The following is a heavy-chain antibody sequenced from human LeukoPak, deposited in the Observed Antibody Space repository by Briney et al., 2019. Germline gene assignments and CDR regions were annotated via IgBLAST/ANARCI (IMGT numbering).Heavy chain of an antibody. D-gene: IGHD3-3*01. CDR2: TQHSGSA. J-gene: IGHJ4*02. V-gene: IGHV4-30-2*01. CDR1: GGSISRGDYS. Sequence: PSQTLSLTCAVSGGSISRGDYSWSWIRQPPGKGLEWIGNTQHSGSAYYNPSLKSRVTMSVDRSKNQFSLKLSSVTAADTAVYYCARHPALLNITIFGVVIMDYFDYWGQGTLVTVSS. CDR3: ARHPALLNITIFGVVIMDYFDY.